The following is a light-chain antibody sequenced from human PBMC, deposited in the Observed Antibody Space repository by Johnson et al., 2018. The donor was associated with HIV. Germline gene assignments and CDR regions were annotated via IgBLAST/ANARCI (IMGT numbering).Light chain of an antibody. Sequence: QSVLTQPPSVSAAPGQKVTISCSGSSSNIGNNYVSWYQQLPGTAPKLLIYDNNKRPSGIPDRFSGSKSGTSATLGITGLQTGAEADYYCGTWDSSLSANVVGTGTKVTVI. CDR2: DNN. J-gene: IGLJ1*01. CDR1: SSNIGNNY. V-gene: IGLV1-51*01. CDR3: GTWDSSLSANV.